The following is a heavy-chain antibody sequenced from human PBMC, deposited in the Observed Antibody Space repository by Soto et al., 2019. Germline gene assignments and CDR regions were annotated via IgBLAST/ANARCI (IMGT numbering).Heavy chain of an antibody. V-gene: IGHV3-33*01. CDR3: ARGYSHGTNFDY. Sequence: GWSLRLSCASSVFTFISSGMHWVRQAPGKGLEWVAVIWYDGSNKYYADSAKGRFTIFRDNSKNTLYLQMNSLRVEDTAIYYCARGYSHGTNFDYWGQGTLVTVSS. CDR1: VFTFISSG. J-gene: IGHJ4*02. CDR2: IWYDGSNK. D-gene: IGHD5-18*01.